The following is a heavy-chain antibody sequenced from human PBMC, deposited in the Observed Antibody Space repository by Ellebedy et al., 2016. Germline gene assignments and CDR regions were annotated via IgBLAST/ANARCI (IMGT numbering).Heavy chain of an antibody. D-gene: IGHD3-10*01. CDR3: AREQPYYGSGSYYNP. CDR1: GYTFTGYY. Sequence: ASVKVSXXASGYTFTGYYMHWVRQAPGQGLEWMGWINPNSGGTNYAQKFQGRVTMTRDTSISAAYMELSRLRSDDTAVYYCAREQPYYGSGSYYNPWGQGTLVTVSS. V-gene: IGHV1-2*02. CDR2: INPNSGGT. J-gene: IGHJ5*02.